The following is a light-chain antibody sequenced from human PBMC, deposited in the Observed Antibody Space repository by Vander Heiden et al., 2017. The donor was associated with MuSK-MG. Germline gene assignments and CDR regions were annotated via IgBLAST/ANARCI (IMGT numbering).Light chain of an antibody. V-gene: IGLV2-23*01. Sequence: QSALPQPAPVSGSPGQSITMSCTGTSRAVGSYTFVSCYQQHPGKAHKRIIDEGNKWPAGVSNRFSGSKGGNTASLTIAGLQAEDEADYYSCSDAGSNTLVFGGGTRLTVL. CDR1: SRAVGSYTF. CDR2: EGN. J-gene: IGLJ2*01. CDR3: CSDAGSNTLV.